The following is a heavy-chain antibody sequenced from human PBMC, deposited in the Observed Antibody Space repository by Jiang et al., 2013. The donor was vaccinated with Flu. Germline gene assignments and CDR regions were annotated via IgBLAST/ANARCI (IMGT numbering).Heavy chain of an antibody. J-gene: IGHJ4*02. CDR1: GFTFSSYS. V-gene: IGHV3-48*01. CDR2: ISSSSSTI. D-gene: IGHD3-10*01. CDR3: ARLPMVRGVIISGYFDY. Sequence: GLVQPGGSLRLSCAASGFTFSSYSMNWVRQAPGKGLEWVSYISSSSSTIYYADSVKGRFTISRDNAKNSLYLQMNSLRAEDTAVYYCARLPMVRGVIISGYFDYWGQGTLVTVSS.